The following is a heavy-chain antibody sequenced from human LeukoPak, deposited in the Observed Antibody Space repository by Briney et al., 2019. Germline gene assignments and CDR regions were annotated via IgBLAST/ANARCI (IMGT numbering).Heavy chain of an antibody. Sequence: GGSLRLSCAASGFTFSSHDMHWVRHPTGKGLEWVSVIGTAGNTYYADSVKGRFTISRENAKNSLYLQMDNLRAGDTAVYYCARSKSYSSGWTDFDYWGQGTLVAVSS. CDR3: ARSKSYSSGWTDFDY. V-gene: IGHV3-13*01. CDR2: IGTAGNT. CDR1: GFTFSSHD. D-gene: IGHD6-19*01. J-gene: IGHJ4*02.